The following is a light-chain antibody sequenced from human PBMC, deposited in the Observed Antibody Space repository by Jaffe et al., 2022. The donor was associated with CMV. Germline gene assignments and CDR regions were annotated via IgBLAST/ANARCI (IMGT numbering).Light chain of an antibody. CDR1: SSNIGKNY. CDR2: DNN. V-gene: IGLV1-51*01. CDR3: GTWDSSLSGVV. J-gene: IGLJ2*01. Sequence: QSVLTQPPSVSAAPGQKVTISCSGSSSNIGKNYVSWYQHLPGTAPKLLIYDNNNRPSGIPDRFSGSRSGTSATLGITGLQTGDEADYYCGTWDSSLSGVVFGGGTKLTVL.